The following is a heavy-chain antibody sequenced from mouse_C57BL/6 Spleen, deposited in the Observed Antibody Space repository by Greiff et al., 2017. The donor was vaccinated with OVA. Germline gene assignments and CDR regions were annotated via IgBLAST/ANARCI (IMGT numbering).Heavy chain of an antibody. CDR1: GFNIKDYY. J-gene: IGHJ1*03. V-gene: IGHV14-2*01. Sequence: EVKLQESGAELVKPGASVKLSCTASGFNIKDYYMHWVKQRTEQGLEWIGRIDPEDGETKYAPKFQGKATITADTSSNTAYLQLSSLTSEDTAVYYCARYRYYGSTYWYFDVWGTGTTVTVSS. CDR3: ARYRYYGSTYWYFDV. D-gene: IGHD1-1*01. CDR2: IDPEDGET.